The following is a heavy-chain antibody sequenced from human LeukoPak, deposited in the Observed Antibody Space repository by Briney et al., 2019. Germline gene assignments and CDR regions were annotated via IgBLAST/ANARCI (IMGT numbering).Heavy chain of an antibody. V-gene: IGHV3-11*01. J-gene: IGHJ2*01. CDR3: AKDQGYSSSWYDLDPLFSWYFDL. CDR1: GFTFSDYY. Sequence: PGGSLRLSCAASGFTFSDYYMSWFRQAPGKGLEWISYITTSGTTIYYADSVKGRFTISRDNAKNTLYLQMNSLRAEDTAVYYCAKDQGYSSSWYDLDPLFSWYFDLWGRGTLVTVSS. D-gene: IGHD6-13*01. CDR2: ITTSGTTI.